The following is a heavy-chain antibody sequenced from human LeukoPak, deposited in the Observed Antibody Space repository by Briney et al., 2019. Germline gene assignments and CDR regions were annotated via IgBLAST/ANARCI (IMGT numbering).Heavy chain of an antibody. V-gene: IGHV3-21*01. CDR3: ARDTTWIQLWQFDY. CDR2: ISSSSSYI. D-gene: IGHD5-18*01. CDR1: GFTFSSYS. J-gene: IGHJ4*02. Sequence: GGSLRLSCAASGFTFSSYSMNWVRQTPGKGLEWVSSISSSSSYIYYADSVKGRFTISRDNAKNSLYLQMNSLRAEDTAVYYCARDTTWIQLWQFDYWGQGTLVTVSS.